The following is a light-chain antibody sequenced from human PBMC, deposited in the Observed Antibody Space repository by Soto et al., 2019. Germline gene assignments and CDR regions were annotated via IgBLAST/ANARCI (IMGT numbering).Light chain of an antibody. CDR2: AAS. Sequence: GDRVTITCRASQSIGGFLNWYQQKLGKAPKLLIYAASSLQSGVPSRFSGSGSGTEFTLTISSLQPDDFATYYCQHYNSYSEAFGQGTKVDI. CDR3: QHYNSYSEA. J-gene: IGKJ1*01. V-gene: IGKV1-5*01. CDR1: QSIGGF.